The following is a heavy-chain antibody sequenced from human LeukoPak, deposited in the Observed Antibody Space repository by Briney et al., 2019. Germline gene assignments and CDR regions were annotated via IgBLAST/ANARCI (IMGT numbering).Heavy chain of an antibody. CDR2: ISDDGTNK. J-gene: IGHJ4*02. CDR3: ARSDCSTTTCDRGGHVY. Sequence: GGSLRLSCAASGFTFSRYAMHWVRQAPGKGLEWVAVISDDGTNKYYADSVKGRFSISRDNSKNTLSLQMNNVRAEDTAVYYCARSDCSTTTCDRGGHVYWGQGALGTVSS. V-gene: IGHV3-30-3*01. CDR1: GFTFSRYA. D-gene: IGHD2-2*02.